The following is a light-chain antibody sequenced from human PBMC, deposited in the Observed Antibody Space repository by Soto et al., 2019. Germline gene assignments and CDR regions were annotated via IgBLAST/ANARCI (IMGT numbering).Light chain of an antibody. J-gene: IGKJ4*01. V-gene: IGKV3-11*01. CDR1: QSVSSY. CDR2: DAS. Sequence: EIVLTQSPATLSLSPGERATLSCRASQSVSSYLAWYQQKPSQAPRLLIYDASNRATGIPARFSGSGSGTDFTLTISSLEPEDFAVYYWQQRSNWPPGLAFGGGTKVEIK. CDR3: QQRSNWPPGLA.